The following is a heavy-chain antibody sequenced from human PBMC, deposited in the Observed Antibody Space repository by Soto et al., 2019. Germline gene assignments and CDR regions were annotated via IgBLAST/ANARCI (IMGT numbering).Heavy chain of an antibody. D-gene: IGHD3-10*01. CDR1: GDSVISGSYY. J-gene: IGHJ6*02. CDR2: ISYSGIT. CDR3: ARYKRYYTGSGSYAYYFGLDV. V-gene: IGHV4-61*01. Sequence: QVQLQESGPGLVKPSETLSLTCTVSGDSVISGSYYWSWIRQPPGTGLEWIGYISYSGITKYNPSLKSRGTISLDTSKNQFSLKLSSVTAADTAVYYCARYKRYYTGSGSYAYYFGLDVWGQGTTVTVSS.